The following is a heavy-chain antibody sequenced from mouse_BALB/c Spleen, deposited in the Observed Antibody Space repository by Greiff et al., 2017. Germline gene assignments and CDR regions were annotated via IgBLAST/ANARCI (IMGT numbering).Heavy chain of an antibody. Sequence: VQLQQPGAELVKPGASVKLSCKASGYTFTSYWMHWVKQRPGQGLEWIGEINPSNGRTNYNEKFKSKATLTVDKSSSTAYMQLSSLTSEDSAVYYCAREGDYYGSSYNYWGQGTTLTVSS. CDR2: INPSNGRT. CDR1: GYTFTSYW. V-gene: IGHV1S81*02. J-gene: IGHJ2*01. CDR3: AREGDYYGSSYNY. D-gene: IGHD1-1*01.